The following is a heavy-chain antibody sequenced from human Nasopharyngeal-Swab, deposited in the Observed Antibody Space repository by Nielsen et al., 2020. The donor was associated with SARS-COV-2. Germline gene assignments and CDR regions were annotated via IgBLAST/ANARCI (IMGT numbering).Heavy chain of an antibody. D-gene: IGHD6-19*01. CDR2: ISSSSSYI. Sequence: GESLKIFCAASGFTFSSYSMNWVRQAPGKGLEWVSSISSSSSYIYYADSVKGRFTISRDNAKNSLYLQMNSLRAEDTAVYYCARDIAVAGRGLDYWGQGTLVTVSS. V-gene: IGHV3-21*01. J-gene: IGHJ4*02. CDR1: GFTFSSYS. CDR3: ARDIAVAGRGLDY.